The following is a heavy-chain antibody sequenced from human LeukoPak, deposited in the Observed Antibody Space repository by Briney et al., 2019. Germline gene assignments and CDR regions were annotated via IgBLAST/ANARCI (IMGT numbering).Heavy chain of an antibody. CDR2: INPNSGGT. V-gene: IGHV1-2*02. CDR1: GYTFTGYY. D-gene: IGHD6-6*01. Sequence: GASVKVSCRASGYTFTGYYMHWVRQAPGQGLEWMGWINPNSGGTNYAQKFQGRVTMTRDTSISTAYMELSRLRSDDTAVYYCAREKGSSYAFDIWGQGTMVTASS. CDR3: AREKGSSYAFDI. J-gene: IGHJ3*02.